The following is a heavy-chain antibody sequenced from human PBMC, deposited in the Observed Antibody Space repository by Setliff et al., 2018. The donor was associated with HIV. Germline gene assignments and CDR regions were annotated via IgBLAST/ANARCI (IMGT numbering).Heavy chain of an antibody. CDR3: ARLGSHCKNAFCPPY. CDR2: FYYSGST. Sequence: SETLSLTCVVSGDSISRSRYYWGWIRQPPGKGLEWIGSFYYSGSTSHNPSLKSRVTISGDTSKNQVSLRLSSVTAADTAVYYCARLGSHCKNAFCPPYGGQGTLVTVSS. J-gene: IGHJ4*02. CDR1: GDSISRSRYY. D-gene: IGHD2-15*01. V-gene: IGHV4-39*01.